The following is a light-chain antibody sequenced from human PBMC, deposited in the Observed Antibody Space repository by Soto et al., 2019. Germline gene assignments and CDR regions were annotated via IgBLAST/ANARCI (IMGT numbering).Light chain of an antibody. Sequence: EIVLTQSPGTMSLSPGERATLSCRASQSVSLTYLAWYQQKPGQAPRLLIYGASTRATGIPDRFAGSGSGTDFTLTVSRLEPEDFAVYYCQQYASPPYTFGQGKRLEIK. J-gene: IGKJ5*01. CDR1: QSVSLTY. CDR3: QQYASPPYT. V-gene: IGKV3-20*01. CDR2: GAS.